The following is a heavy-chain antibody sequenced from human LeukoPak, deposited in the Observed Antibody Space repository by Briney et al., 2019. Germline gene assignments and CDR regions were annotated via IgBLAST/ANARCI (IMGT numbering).Heavy chain of an antibody. V-gene: IGHV1-58*02. J-gene: IGHJ3*02. Sequence: SVKVSCKASGFSLTGSVIQWVRQARGQRLEWVGWIVVGSGNTNYAQKFQERVTITRDRSTSTAYMELSSLRSEDTALYYCATHSSRWYDHDAFDIWGQGTMVTVSS. CDR2: IVVGSGNT. CDR3: ATHSSRWYDHDAFDI. D-gene: IGHD6-19*01. CDR1: GFSLTGSV.